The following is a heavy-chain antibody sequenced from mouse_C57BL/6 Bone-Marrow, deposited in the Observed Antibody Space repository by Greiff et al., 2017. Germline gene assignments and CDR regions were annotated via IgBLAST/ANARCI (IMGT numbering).Heavy chain of an antibody. CDR2: ISSGSITI. D-gene: IGHD2-2*01. J-gene: IGHJ4*01. Sequence: EVKLMESGGGLVKPGGSLKLSCAASGFTFSDYGMHWVRQAPEKGLEWVAYISSGSITIYYADTVTGRFTISRDNAKNTLFLQMASLGSEDTAMYYCARGGLRYYAMDYWGQGTSVTVSS. CDR1: GFTFSDYG. CDR3: ARGGLRYYAMDY. V-gene: IGHV5-17*01.